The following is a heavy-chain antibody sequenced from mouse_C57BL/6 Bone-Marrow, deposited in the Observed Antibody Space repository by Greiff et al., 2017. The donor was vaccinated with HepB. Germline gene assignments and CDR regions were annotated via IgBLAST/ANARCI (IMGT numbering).Heavy chain of an antibody. CDR2: INPSSGYT. CDR1: GYTFTSYW. Sequence: VQLQQSGAELAKPGASVKLSCKASGYTFTSYWMHWVKQRPGQGLEWIGYINPSSGYTKYNQKFKDKATLTADKSASTAYMQLSSLTYEDSAVYYCASDYYGSPPFAYWGQGTLVTVSA. D-gene: IGHD1-1*01. J-gene: IGHJ3*01. V-gene: IGHV1-7*01. CDR3: ASDYYGSPPFAY.